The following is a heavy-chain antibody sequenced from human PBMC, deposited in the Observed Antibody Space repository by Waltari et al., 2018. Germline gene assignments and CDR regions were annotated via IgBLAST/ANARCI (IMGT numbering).Heavy chain of an antibody. CDR2: IYQDGTVT. CDR1: GFTFSRFW. V-gene: IGHV3-7*01. CDR3: VRDDDGGMGAV. D-gene: IGHD3-16*01. Sequence: EVQLVESGGGLVQPGGSLRLSCAASGFTFSRFWMSWVRQAPGKGLELVANIYQDGTVTNYVDSVKGRFTTSGDNARNSLYLQMNSLRVDDTAVYYCVRDDDGGMGAVWGQGTTVTVSS. J-gene: IGHJ6*02.